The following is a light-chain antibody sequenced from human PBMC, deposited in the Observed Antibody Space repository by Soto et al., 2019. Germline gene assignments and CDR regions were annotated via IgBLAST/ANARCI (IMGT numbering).Light chain of an antibody. Sequence: DIVLTQSPDSLAVSLGERATINCKSSQSIFYSSNNKNYLAWYQQKPGQPPNLLIYWASTRESGVPDRFSGSGSGTAFTLTISSLQAEDVAVYYCQQYDSAPWTFGQGTKVEIK. V-gene: IGKV4-1*01. CDR1: QSIFYSSNNKNY. J-gene: IGKJ1*01. CDR3: QQYDSAPWT. CDR2: WAS.